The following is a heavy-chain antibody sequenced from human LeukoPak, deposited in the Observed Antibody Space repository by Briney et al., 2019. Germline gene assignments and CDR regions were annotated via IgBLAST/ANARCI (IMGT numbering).Heavy chain of an antibody. Sequence: GGSLRLSCVASGFTFSNAWMSWVRQAPGKGLEWLSAISGSGGSTYYSDSVKGRFTISRDNSKNTLYLQMNSLRAEDTVVYYCAGRYCSSTSCFYYYYYMDVWGKGTTVTVSS. CDR3: AGRYCSSTSCFYYYYYMDV. CDR1: GFTFSNAW. J-gene: IGHJ6*03. V-gene: IGHV3-23*01. CDR2: ISGSGGST. D-gene: IGHD2-2*01.